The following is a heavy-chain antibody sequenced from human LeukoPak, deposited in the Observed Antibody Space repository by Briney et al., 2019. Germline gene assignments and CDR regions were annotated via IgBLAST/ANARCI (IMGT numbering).Heavy chain of an antibody. CDR2: IYYTGTT. CDR1: GGSFSGYY. CDR3: ARSGTSRYYFYGVDV. J-gene: IGHJ6*02. D-gene: IGHD1/OR15-1a*01. V-gene: IGHV4-59*08. Sequence: PSETLSLTCAVYGGSFSGYYWNWIRQSPGKGLECIGYIYYTGTTNYNPSLTSRVTISVDTSKNQFSLKLTSVTATDTAVYYCARSGTSRYYFYGVDVWGQGTTVTVSS.